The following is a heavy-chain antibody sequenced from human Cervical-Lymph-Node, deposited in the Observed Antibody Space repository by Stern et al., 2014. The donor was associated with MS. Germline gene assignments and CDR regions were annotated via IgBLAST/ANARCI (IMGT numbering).Heavy chain of an antibody. V-gene: IGHV1-69*01. CDR1: GGTFSNYA. D-gene: IGHD4-17*01. Sequence: VQLVESGAEVKKPGSSVKVSCKASGGTFSNYATSWVRQAPGQGLEWMGGIVPLFGKPNYGQKFQGRVTITADESTSTAYMDLSSLRSEDTAVYYCASPLTATSVPFGYYGMDVWGQGTTVTVS. CDR3: ASPLTATSVPFGYYGMDV. CDR2: IVPLFGKP. J-gene: IGHJ6*02.